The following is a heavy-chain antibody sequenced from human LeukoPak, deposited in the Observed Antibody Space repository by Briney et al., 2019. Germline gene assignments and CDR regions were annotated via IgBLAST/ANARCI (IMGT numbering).Heavy chain of an antibody. CDR2: IYYSGST. Sequence: SETLSLTCTVSGGSISSYYWSWIRQPPGKGLEWIGYIYYSGSTNYNPSLKSRVTISVDTSKNQFSLKLSSVTAADTALYYCARDLTDYYELDYWGQGTLVTVSS. J-gene: IGHJ4*02. CDR3: ARDLTDYYELDY. V-gene: IGHV4-59*12. CDR1: GGSISSYY. D-gene: IGHD3-22*01.